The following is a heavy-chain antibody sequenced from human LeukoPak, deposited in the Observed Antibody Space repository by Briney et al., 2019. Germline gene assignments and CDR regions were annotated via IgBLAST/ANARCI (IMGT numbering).Heavy chain of an antibody. D-gene: IGHD2-15*01. CDR2: INPNSGGT. CDR3: ARDYSTVAATPDY. V-gene: IGHV1-2*02. CDR1: GYTFTRYY. J-gene: IGHJ4*02. Sequence: ASVKVSCKASGYTFTRYYMHWVRQAPGQGLEWMGWINPNSGGTNYAQKFQGRGTMTRDTSISTAYMELSRLRSDDTAVYYCARDYSTVAATPDYWGQGTLVTVSS.